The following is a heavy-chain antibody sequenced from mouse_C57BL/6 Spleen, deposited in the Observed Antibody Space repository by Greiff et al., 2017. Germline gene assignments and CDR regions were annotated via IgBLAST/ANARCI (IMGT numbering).Heavy chain of an antibody. V-gene: IGHV5-9*01. CDR2: ISGGGGNT. D-gene: IGHD1-1*01. Sequence: EVKLMESGGGLVKPGGSLKLSCAASGFTFSSYTMSWVRQTPEKRLEWVATISGGGGNTYYPDSVKGRFTISRDNAKNTLYLQMSSLRSEDTALYYCARLVATYRYFDYWGQGTTLTVSS. CDR1: GFTFSSYT. CDR3: ARLVATYRYFDY. J-gene: IGHJ2*01.